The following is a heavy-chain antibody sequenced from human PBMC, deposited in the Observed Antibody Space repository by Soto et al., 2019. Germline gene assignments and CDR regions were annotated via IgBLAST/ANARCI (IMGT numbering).Heavy chain of an antibody. V-gene: IGHV1-69*01. Sequence: QVQLVQSGAEVKKPGSSVKVSCKASGGTFSSYAISWVRQAPGQGLEWMGGIIPIFGTANYAQKSQGRVTITADESTSTAYMELSSLRSEETAVYYCARVPSGWPIGNYFDYWGQGTLVTVSS. CDR3: ARVPSGWPIGNYFDY. J-gene: IGHJ4*02. CDR1: GGTFSSYA. CDR2: IIPIFGTA. D-gene: IGHD6-19*01.